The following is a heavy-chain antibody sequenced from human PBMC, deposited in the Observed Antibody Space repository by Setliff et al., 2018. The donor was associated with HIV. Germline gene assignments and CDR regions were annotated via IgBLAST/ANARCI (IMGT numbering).Heavy chain of an antibody. D-gene: IGHD3-3*01. Sequence: SLNTYYWSWIRQSGGKGLEWIGRIYASGKTTFNPSLKSRVRMSVDTSKNQFSLKLTSVTASDTAVYYCARGNNDLESFDYWGQGALVTVSS. CDR3: ARGNNDLESFDY. CDR2: IYASGKT. CDR1: SLNTYY. V-gene: IGHV4-4*07. J-gene: IGHJ4*02.